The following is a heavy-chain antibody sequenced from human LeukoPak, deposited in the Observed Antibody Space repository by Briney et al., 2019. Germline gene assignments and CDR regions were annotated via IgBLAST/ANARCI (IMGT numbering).Heavy chain of an antibody. D-gene: IGHD3-22*01. CDR2: IIPIFGTA. J-gene: IGHJ4*02. V-gene: IGHV1-69*01. CDR3: ARGSRVWDSSGYYYLADDY. Sequence: SVKVSCKASGSTFSSYAISWVRQAPGQGLEWMGGIIPIFGTANYAQKFQGRVTITADESTSTAYMELSSLRSEDTAVYYCARGSRVWDSSGYYYLADDYWGQGTLVTVSS. CDR1: GSTFSSYA.